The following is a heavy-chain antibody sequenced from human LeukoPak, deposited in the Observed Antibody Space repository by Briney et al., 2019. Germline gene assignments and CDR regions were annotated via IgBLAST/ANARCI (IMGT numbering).Heavy chain of an antibody. J-gene: IGHJ4*02. V-gene: IGHV1-18*01. CDR3: ARPRDGSGSYYPVGF. CDR1: GYPFTTYD. Sequence: GASVKVSCKTSGYPFTTYDINWVRQAPGQGLEWMGWISPYSGKANYAQIFQGRVTMTSDKSTGTVYLELRSLRSDDTALYYCARPRDGSGSYYPVGFWGQGTLVTVSS. D-gene: IGHD3-10*01. CDR2: ISPYSGKA.